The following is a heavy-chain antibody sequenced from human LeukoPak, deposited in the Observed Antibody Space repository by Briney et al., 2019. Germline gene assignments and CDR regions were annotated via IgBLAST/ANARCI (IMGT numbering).Heavy chain of an antibody. CDR2: ISWDGVTL. D-gene: IGHD6-13*01. V-gene: IGHV3-9*01. CDR1: GFTFGDYA. Sequence: GGSLRLSCAASGFTFGDYAMHWVRQVPGKGLEWVSGISWDGVTLGYVGSVKGRFTISRDNAKNSLYLQMNSLRTEDRAFYYCAKDIMGSSSWYAVESWGQGTLVTVSS. J-gene: IGHJ4*02. CDR3: AKDIMGSSSWYAVES.